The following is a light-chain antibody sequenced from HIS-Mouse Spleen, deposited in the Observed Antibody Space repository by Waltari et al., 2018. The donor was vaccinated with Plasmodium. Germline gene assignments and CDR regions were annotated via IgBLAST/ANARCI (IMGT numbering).Light chain of an antibody. J-gene: IGLJ3*02. Sequence: SYELTQPPSVSVSPGQTARTTRSGNALPTTYAYWYQQKSGQAPVLVIYEDSKRPSGIPERFSGSSSGTMATLTISGAQVEDEADYYCYSTDSSGNHRVFGGGTKLTVL. V-gene: IGLV3-10*01. CDR3: YSTDSSGNHRV. CDR2: EDS. CDR1: ALPTTY.